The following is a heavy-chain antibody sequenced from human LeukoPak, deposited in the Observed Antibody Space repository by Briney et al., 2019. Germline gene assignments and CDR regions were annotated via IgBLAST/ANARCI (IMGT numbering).Heavy chain of an antibody. Sequence: SETLSLTCAVYGGSFSGYYWSWIRQPPGKGLEWIGEINHSGSTNYNPSLKSRVTISVDTSKNQFSLKLSSVTAADTAVYYCARGYCSSTSRYSSNYFDYWGQGTLVTVSS. CDR1: GGSFSGYY. CDR2: INHSGST. CDR3: ARGYCSSTSRYSSNYFDY. V-gene: IGHV4-34*01. D-gene: IGHD2-2*02. J-gene: IGHJ4*02.